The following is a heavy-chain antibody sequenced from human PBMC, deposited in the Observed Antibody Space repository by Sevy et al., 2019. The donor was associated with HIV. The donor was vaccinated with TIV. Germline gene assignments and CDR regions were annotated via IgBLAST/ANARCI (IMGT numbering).Heavy chain of an antibody. J-gene: IGHJ6*02. V-gene: IGHV6-1*01. D-gene: IGHD1-7*01. CDR1: GDSVSSSSAA. CDR3: ARGDELNSYYYGMDV. CDR2: TYYRSKLYS. Sequence: KQSQTLSLTCAISGDSVSSSSAAWNWFRQSPSRGLEWLGRTYYRSKLYSDYEVSVKGRVTINPDTSKNQFSLHLESVTPEDTAVYFCARGDELNSYYYGMDVWGQGTTVTVSS.